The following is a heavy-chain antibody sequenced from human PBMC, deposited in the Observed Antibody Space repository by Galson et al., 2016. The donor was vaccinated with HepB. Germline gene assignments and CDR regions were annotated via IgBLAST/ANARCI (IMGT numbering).Heavy chain of an antibody. CDR2: PSYDGSNE. CDR3: SKPETRPYDILTGYSHFDY. V-gene: IGHV3-30*18. D-gene: IGHD3-9*01. CDR1: GFTFRRSD. J-gene: IGHJ4*02. Sequence: CAASGFTFRRSDMYWVRQAPGKWLEWVAVPSYDGSNEYYADSVTGRFTISRDNSKNTLYLQTNSLRAEDTDLYYCSKPETRPYDILTGYSHFDYWGQGTLVTVSS.